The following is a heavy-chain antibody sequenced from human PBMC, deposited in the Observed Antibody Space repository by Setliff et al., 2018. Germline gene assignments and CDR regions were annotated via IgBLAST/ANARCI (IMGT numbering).Heavy chain of an antibody. CDR3: ARVPLPLDIVVVVAATPLEYYYYMDV. V-gene: IGHV1-8*02. D-gene: IGHD2-15*01. CDR2: MNPNSGNT. Sequence: ASVKVSCKASGYTFTSYDINWVRQATGQGLEWMGWMNPNSGNTGYAQKFQGRVTMTTDTSTSTAYVELRSLRSDDTAVYYCARVPLPLDIVVVVAATPLEYYYYMDVWGKGTTVTVSS. CDR1: GYTFTSYD. J-gene: IGHJ6*03.